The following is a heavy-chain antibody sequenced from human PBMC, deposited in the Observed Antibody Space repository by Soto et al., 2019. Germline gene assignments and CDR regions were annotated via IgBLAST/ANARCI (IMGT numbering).Heavy chain of an antibody. Sequence: SETLSLTCTVSGGSISSGGHYWSWIRQHPGKGLEWIGYIYYSGSTYYNPSLKSRVTISVDTSKNQFSLKLSSVTAADTAVYYCARVGGDQYCSSTSCYNYYGMDVWGQGTTVTVSS. CDR2: IYYSGST. D-gene: IGHD2-2*01. CDR1: GGSISSGGHY. V-gene: IGHV4-31*03. J-gene: IGHJ6*02. CDR3: ARVGGDQYCSSTSCYNYYGMDV.